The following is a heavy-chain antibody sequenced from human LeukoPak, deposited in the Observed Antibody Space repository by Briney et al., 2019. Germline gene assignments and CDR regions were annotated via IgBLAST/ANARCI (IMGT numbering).Heavy chain of an antibody. D-gene: IGHD1-14*01. Sequence: PGGSLRLSCAASGLAFSSYGMHWVRQAPGKGLEWVAVIWYDGSNKYYADSVKGRFTISRDNSKNTLYLQMNSLRAEDTAVYYCARENPGSYYMDVWGKGTTVTVSS. CDR2: IWYDGSNK. CDR3: ARENPGSYYMDV. V-gene: IGHV3-33*01. J-gene: IGHJ6*03. CDR1: GLAFSSYG.